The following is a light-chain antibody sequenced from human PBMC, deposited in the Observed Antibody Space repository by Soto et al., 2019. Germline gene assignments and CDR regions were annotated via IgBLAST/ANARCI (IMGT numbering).Light chain of an antibody. Sequence: EIVMTQSPATLSVSPGERATPSCRASQSVSSNLAWYQQNPGQAPRLLIYGASTRATGIPARFSGSGSGTEFTLTISSLQSEDFAVYYCQQYNNWPPDTFGQGTKLEIK. CDR1: QSVSSN. J-gene: IGKJ2*01. CDR3: QQYNNWPPDT. CDR2: GAS. V-gene: IGKV3-15*01.